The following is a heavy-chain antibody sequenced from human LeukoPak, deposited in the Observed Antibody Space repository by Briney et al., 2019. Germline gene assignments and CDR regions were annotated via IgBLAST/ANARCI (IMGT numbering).Heavy chain of an antibody. CDR3: ARDGGITLVRGVIMGDYYYYYMDV. CDR1: GFTFSSYG. Sequence: GGTLRLSCAASGFTFSSYGMSWVRQAPGKGLERVSAISGSGGSTYYADSVKGRFTISRGNAKNSLYLQMNSLRAEDTAVCYCARDGGITLVRGVIMGDYYYYYMDVWGRGTTVTVSS. V-gene: IGHV3-23*01. CDR2: ISGSGGST. J-gene: IGHJ6*03. D-gene: IGHD3-10*01.